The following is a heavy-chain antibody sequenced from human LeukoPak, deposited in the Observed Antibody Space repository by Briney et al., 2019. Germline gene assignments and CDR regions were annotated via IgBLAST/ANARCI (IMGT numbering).Heavy chain of an antibody. CDR1: GNSFTSYY. J-gene: IGHJ6*03. CDR2: INPSGSNT. CDR3: ARGQYYYYMDV. Sequence: ASVKVSCKTSGNSFTSYYMHWVRQAPGQGLEWMGIINPSGSNTTYAQRFQGRLTMTRDTSTSTVYMELSSLRSEDTAVYYRARGQYYYYMDVWGKGTTVTVSS. V-gene: IGHV1-46*01.